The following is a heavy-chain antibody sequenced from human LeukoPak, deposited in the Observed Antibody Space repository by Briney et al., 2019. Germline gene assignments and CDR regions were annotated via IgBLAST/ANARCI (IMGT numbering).Heavy chain of an antibody. CDR1: GDSFSGYY. CDR3: ARLRHRSGLSFDY. CDR2: VNHSGNT. Sequence: NTSETLSLTCAVYGDSFSGYYWSWIRQPPGKELEGIGEVNHSGNTIYNPSLKSRVTISADTSKNQVSLKLSSVTAADTAVYYCARLRHRSGLSFDYWGQGTLVTVSS. J-gene: IGHJ4*02. V-gene: IGHV4-34*01. D-gene: IGHD6-19*01.